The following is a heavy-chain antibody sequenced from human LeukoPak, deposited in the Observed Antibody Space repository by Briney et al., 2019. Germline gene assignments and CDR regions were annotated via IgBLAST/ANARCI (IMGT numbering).Heavy chain of an antibody. J-gene: IGHJ6*03. D-gene: IGHD3-16*01. V-gene: IGHV4-38-2*02. Sequence: SETLSLTCTVSGYSISSGYYWGWIPQPPGKGLEWIGSIYHSGSTYYNPSLKSRVTISVDTSKNQFSLKLSSVTAADTAVYYCARDQGWGYYMDVWGKGTTVTVSS. CDR2: IYHSGST. CDR1: GYSISSGYY. CDR3: ARDQGWGYYMDV.